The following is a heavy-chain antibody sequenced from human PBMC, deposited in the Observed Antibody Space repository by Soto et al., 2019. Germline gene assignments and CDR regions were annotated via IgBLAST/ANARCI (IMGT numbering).Heavy chain of an antibody. Sequence: QVQLVESGGGLVKPGGSLRLSCAASGFTFSDYYMSWIRQAPGKGLEWVYYISRSGSTIYYADSVKGRFTISRDNAKNSSYLQMNRLRAEDPAVYYWARDWGGGSYAYWGQGTLVTVSS. D-gene: IGHD1-26*01. CDR3: ARDWGGGSYAY. CDR2: ISRSGSTI. CDR1: GFTFSDYY. J-gene: IGHJ4*02. V-gene: IGHV3-11*01.